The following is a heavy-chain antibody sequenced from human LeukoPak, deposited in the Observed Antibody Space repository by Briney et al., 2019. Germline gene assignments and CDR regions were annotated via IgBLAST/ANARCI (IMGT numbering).Heavy chain of an antibody. Sequence: GGSLRLSCAASGFTFSSYAMHWVRQAPGKGLEWVAVISYDGSNKYYADSVKGRFTISRDNSKNTLYLQMNSLRAEDTAVYYCARDRLETLDYWGQGPLVTVSS. J-gene: IGHJ4*02. CDR3: ARDRLETLDY. V-gene: IGHV3-30*04. D-gene: IGHD1-1*01. CDR2: ISYDGSNK. CDR1: GFTFSSYA.